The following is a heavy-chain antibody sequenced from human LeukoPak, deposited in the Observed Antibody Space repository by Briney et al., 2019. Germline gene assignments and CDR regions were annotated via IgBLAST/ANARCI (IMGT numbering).Heavy chain of an antibody. CDR1: GFTFNSHG. V-gene: IGHV3-30*02. CDR3: AKDTSIGRYCTYGVCSPFDY. Sequence: GGSLRLSCAASGFTFNSHGMHWVRQAPGKGLEWVAFIRYDGTSKYYPDSVKGRFTISRDNSRNTLYLQMNSLRPEDTAVYYCAKDTSIGRYCTYGVCSPFDYWGQGTLVTVSS. D-gene: IGHD2-8*01. J-gene: IGHJ4*02. CDR2: IRYDGTSK.